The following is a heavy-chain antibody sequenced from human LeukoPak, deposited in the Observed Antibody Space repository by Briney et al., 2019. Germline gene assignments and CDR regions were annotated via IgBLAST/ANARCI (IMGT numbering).Heavy chain of an antibody. V-gene: IGHV3-23*01. CDR1: GFTYSRYA. J-gene: IGHJ4*02. CDR3: AKERGSSDYYYDY. D-gene: IGHD3-22*01. CDR2: ISGSGGST. Sequence: GGSLRLSCAASGFTYSRYAMTWLRQAPGKGLEWVSGISGSGGSTYYVDSVKGRFTISRDNSKNTVYLQMNSLKAEDTAVYHCAKERGSSDYYYDYWGQGTLVTVSS.